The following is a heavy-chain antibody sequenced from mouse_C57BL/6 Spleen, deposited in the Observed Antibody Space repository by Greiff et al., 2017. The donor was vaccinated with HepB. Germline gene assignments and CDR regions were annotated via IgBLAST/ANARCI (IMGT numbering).Heavy chain of an antibody. CDR1: GFTFTDYY. CDR2: IRNKANGYTT. Sequence: EVHLVESGGGLVQPGGSLSLSCAASGFTFTDYYMSWVRQPPGKALEWLGFIRNKANGYTTEYSASVKGRFTISRDNSQSILYLQMNTLRAEDSATYYCARNGISTEDYWGQGTTLTVSS. J-gene: IGHJ2*01. CDR3: ARNGISTEDY. D-gene: IGHD1-1*01. V-gene: IGHV7-3*01.